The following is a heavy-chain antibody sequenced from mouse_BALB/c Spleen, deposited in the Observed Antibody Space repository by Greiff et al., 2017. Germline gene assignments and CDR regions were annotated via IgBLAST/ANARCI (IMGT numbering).Heavy chain of an antibody. CDR1: GFTFSSYA. Sequence: EVQVVESGGGLVKPGGSLKLSCAASGFTFSSYAMSWVRQSPEKRLEWVAEISSGGSYTYYPDTVTGRFTISRDNAKNTLYLEMSSLRSEDTAMYYCARSLYGYDAWFAYWGQGTLVTVSA. CDR3: ARSLYGYDAWFAY. D-gene: IGHD2-2*01. J-gene: IGHJ3*01. CDR2: ISSGGSYT. V-gene: IGHV5-9-4*01.